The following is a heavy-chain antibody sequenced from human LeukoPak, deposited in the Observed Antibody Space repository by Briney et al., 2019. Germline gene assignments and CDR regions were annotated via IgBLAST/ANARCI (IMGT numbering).Heavy chain of an antibody. CDR3: ARWVTARSIDY. Sequence: NASETLSLTCTVSGGSISTYYWRWNRQPPGKGLEWIGYIDYSGSTNYNPSLKSRVTISVDTSKNQFSLKLSSVTAADTAVYYCARWVTARSIDYWGQGTLVTVSS. V-gene: IGHV4-59*08. J-gene: IGHJ4*02. CDR1: GGSISTYY. CDR2: IDYSGST. D-gene: IGHD4-23*01.